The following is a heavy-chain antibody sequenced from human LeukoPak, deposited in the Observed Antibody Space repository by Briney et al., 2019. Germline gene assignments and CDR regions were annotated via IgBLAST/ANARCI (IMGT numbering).Heavy chain of an antibody. V-gene: IGHV3-23*01. J-gene: IGHJ1*01. Sequence: GGSLRLSCAASGFTFSSYAMSWVRQAPGKGLEWVSAISGSGGSTYYADSVKGRFTISRDNSKNTLYLQMNSLRAEDTAVYYCVKSNSFMYYYDSSGYPEGYFQHWGQGTLVTVSS. CDR1: GFTFSSYA. D-gene: IGHD3-22*01. CDR3: VKSNSFMYYYDSSGYPEGYFQH. CDR2: ISGSGGST.